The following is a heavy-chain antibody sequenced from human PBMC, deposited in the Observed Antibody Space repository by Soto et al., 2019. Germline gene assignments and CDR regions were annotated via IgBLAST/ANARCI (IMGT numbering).Heavy chain of an antibody. CDR1: GFTFSSYG. CDR3: AKGERYFDWLLFPGAFDI. J-gene: IGHJ3*02. Sequence: GGSLRLSCAASGFTFSSYGMHWVRQAPGKGLEWVAVISYDGSNKYYADSVKGRFTISRDNSKNTLYLQMNSLRAEDTAVYYCAKGERYFDWLLFPGAFDIWGQGTMVNVSS. V-gene: IGHV3-30*18. D-gene: IGHD3-9*01. CDR2: ISYDGSNK.